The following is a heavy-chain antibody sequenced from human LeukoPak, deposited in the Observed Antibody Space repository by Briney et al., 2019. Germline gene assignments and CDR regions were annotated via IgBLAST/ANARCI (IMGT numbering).Heavy chain of an antibody. V-gene: IGHV4-59*08. D-gene: IGHD3-10*01. CDR2: IYYSGST. J-gene: IGHJ4*02. CDR3: ARLRTTMPADFDY. CDR1: GGSISSYY. Sequence: SETLSLTCTVSGGSISSYYWSWIRQPPGKGLEWIGYIYYSGSTNYNPSLKSRVTISVDTSKNQFSLKLSSVTAADTAVYYCARLRTTMPADFDYWGQGTLVTVSS.